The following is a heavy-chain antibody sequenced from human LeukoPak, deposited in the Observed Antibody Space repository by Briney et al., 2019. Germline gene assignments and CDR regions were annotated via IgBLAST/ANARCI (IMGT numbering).Heavy chain of an antibody. Sequence: GASVKVSCKASGYTFTGYYMHWVRQAPGQGLEWMGWINPNSGGTNYAQKFQGRVTMTRDTSISTAYMELSRLRSDDTAVYYCARDQGIAARVDAFDIWGQGTMVTVSS. J-gene: IGHJ3*02. D-gene: IGHD6-6*01. CDR2: INPNSGGT. V-gene: IGHV1-2*02. CDR1: GYTFTGYY. CDR3: ARDQGIAARVDAFDI.